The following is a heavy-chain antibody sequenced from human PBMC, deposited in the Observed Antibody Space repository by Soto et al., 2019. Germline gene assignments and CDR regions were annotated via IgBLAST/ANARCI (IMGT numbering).Heavy chain of an antibody. CDR2: IYYSGST. J-gene: IGHJ5*02. CDR1: GGSISSSSYY. V-gene: IGHV4-39*01. Sequence: QLQLQESGPGLVKPSETPSLTCTVSGGSISSSSYYWGWIRQPPGKGLEWIGSIYYSGSTYYNPSPKCRVTISVDTSKNQFSLKLSSVTAAGTAVDYCASCGRFLEWANWFDPWGQGTLVTVSS. D-gene: IGHD3-3*01. CDR3: ASCGRFLEWANWFDP.